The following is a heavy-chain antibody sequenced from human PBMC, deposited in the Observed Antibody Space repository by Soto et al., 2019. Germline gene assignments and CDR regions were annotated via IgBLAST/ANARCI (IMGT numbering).Heavy chain of an antibody. Sequence: SETLSLTCVVSDYSISSGYYWGWFRQPPGKGLEWIGSVFHSGSTYYNPSLKSRVTISVDTSKNQFSLKLSSVTAADTAVYYCARRKRSASPVDWFASWGPGTLVTFS. V-gene: IGHV4-38-2*01. CDR2: VFHSGST. D-gene: IGHD2-15*01. CDR3: ARRKRSASPVDWFAS. J-gene: IGHJ5*01. CDR1: DYSISSGYY.